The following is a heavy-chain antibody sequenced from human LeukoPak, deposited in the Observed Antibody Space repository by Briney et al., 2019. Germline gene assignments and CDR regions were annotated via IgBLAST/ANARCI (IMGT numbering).Heavy chain of an antibody. Sequence: GGSLRLSCAASGFIFSSYAMSWVRQAPGKGLEWVSAISGSGGSTYYADSVKGRFTISRDNSKNTLYLQMNSLRAEDTAVYYCAKDGPSQYDYVWGSYRPPFDYWGQGTLVTVSS. D-gene: IGHD3-16*02. V-gene: IGHV3-23*01. CDR2: ISGSGGST. CDR3: AKDGPSQYDYVWGSYRPPFDY. CDR1: GFIFSSYA. J-gene: IGHJ4*02.